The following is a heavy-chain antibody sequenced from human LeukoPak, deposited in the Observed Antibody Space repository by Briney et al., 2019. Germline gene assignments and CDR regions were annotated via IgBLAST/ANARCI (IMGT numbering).Heavy chain of an antibody. CDR3: ARVSAPHLPYYYYMDV. CDR1: GGSVSSSSYY. Sequence: KPSETLSLTCTVSGGSVSSSSYYWGWIRQPPGKGLDWIGTINYSGSTYYNPSLKSRVTMSVDTSKNQFSLKLSSVTAADTAVYYCARVSAPHLPYYYYMDVWGKGTTVTVSS. V-gene: IGHV4-39*07. J-gene: IGHJ6*03. CDR2: INYSGST.